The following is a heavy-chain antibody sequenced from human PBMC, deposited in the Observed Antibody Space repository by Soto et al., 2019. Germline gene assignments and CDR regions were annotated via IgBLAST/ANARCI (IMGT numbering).Heavy chain of an antibody. CDR3: ARQEGYTNVWYPFDYYYGMDV. J-gene: IGHJ6*02. CDR2: IYSSGST. V-gene: IGHV4-59*08. Sequence: SETLSLTCAVSGGSISPYYWSWIRQPPGKGLEWIGYIYSSGSTNYNPSLKSRVTISVDTSKNQFSLKLRSVTATDTAVYYCARQEGYTNVWYPFDYYYGMDVWGQGTTVTVSS. D-gene: IGHD6-19*01. CDR1: GGSISPYY.